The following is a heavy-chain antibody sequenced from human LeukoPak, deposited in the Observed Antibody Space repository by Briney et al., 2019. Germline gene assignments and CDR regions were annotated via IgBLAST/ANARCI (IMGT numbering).Heavy chain of an antibody. CDR1: GFTFNTYG. J-gene: IGHJ6*04. CDR2: ISYDGSNK. Sequence: GVSLRLSCAACGFTFNTYGMHGLRQAPGKGLEWVTVISYDGSNKYYAVPVKGRFTISRDNSKNTLYLQMNSLRAEDTAVYYCAKDGWDCSSTSCPRGYTYYYYGMDVWGKGTTVTVSS. V-gene: IGHV3-30*18. D-gene: IGHD2-2*01. CDR3: AKDGWDCSSTSCPRGYTYYYYGMDV.